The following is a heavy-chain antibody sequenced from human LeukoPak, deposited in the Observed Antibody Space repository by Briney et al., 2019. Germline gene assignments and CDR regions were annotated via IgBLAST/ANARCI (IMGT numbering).Heavy chain of an antibody. CDR1: GFTFSDYY. D-gene: IGHD2-2*01. CDR2: ICSSGHTI. Sequence: GGSLRLSCAASGFTFSDYYMSWLRQALGKGLEWLSYICSSGHTIYYADSVKGRFTISRDNAKNSLYLQMNSLRAEDTAVYYCARDGSRYCSSRSCYSGYYYYGMDVWGQGTTVTVSS. J-gene: IGHJ6*02. CDR3: ARDGSRYCSSRSCYSGYYYYGMDV. V-gene: IGHV3-11*01.